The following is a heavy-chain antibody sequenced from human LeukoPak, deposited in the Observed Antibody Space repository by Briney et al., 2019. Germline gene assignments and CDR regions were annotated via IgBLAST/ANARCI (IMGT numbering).Heavy chain of an antibody. D-gene: IGHD2-2*01. V-gene: IGHV3-21*01. CDR1: GFAFSTYT. J-gene: IGHJ4*02. CDR2: INSASSDI. Sequence: EGSLRLSCAASGFAFSTYTMNWVRQAPGKGLEWISCINSASSDIYYADSVWGRFTISRDNAKNTLYLEMNSLRVEDTAVYYCARDWYHAIDYWGQGTLVTVSS. CDR3: ARDWYHAIDY.